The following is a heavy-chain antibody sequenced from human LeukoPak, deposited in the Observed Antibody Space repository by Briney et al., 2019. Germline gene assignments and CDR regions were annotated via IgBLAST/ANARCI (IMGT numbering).Heavy chain of an antibody. CDR2: ISSSSYI. CDR1: GFTFSSYS. J-gene: IGHJ5*02. Sequence: GGSLRLSCAASGFTFSSYSMNWVRQAPGKGLEWVSSISSSSYIYYADSVKGRFTISRDNAKNSLYLQMNSLRAEDTAVYYCARDAVLLWFGEYPVPNWFDPWGQGTLVTVSS. V-gene: IGHV3-21*01. D-gene: IGHD3-10*01. CDR3: ARDAVLLWFGEYPVPNWFDP.